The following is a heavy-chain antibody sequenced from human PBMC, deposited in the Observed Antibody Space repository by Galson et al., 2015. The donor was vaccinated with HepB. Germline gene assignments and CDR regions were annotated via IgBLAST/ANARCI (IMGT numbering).Heavy chain of an antibody. Sequence: SLRLSCAAPGITFSTYVMSWVRQAPGKGLEWVSSIVGSGESTFYADSVKGRFTISRDNSRNTLYLQMNRLRADDTAIYYCAKTSYCDGGTCFSGYFDSWGQGTLVAVAS. CDR2: IVGSGEST. D-gene: IGHD2-15*01. J-gene: IGHJ4*02. CDR3: AKTSYCDGGTCFSGYFDS. CDR1: GITFSTYV. V-gene: IGHV3-23*01.